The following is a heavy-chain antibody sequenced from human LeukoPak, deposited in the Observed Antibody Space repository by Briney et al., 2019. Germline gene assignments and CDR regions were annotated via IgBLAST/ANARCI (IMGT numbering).Heavy chain of an antibody. Sequence: GGSLRLSCAASGFTFSSYGINRVRQAPGKGLEWGSSIYGTGRTTDYADSVKGRFTTSRDNSKNAAYLQLDSLRADDTAVYYCAKINSITLVRGANILLNNWGQGTLVTVSS. CDR2: IYGTGRTT. CDR1: GFTFSSYG. V-gene: IGHV3-23*01. J-gene: IGHJ4*02. D-gene: IGHD3-10*01. CDR3: AKINSITLVRGANILLNN.